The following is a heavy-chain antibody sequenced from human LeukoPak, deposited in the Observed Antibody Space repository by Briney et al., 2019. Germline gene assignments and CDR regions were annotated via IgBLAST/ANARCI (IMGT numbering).Heavy chain of an antibody. CDR1: GGSISSYY. J-gene: IGHJ4*02. CDR2: IYTSGST. D-gene: IGHD3-22*01. Sequence: SSETLSLTCTVSGGSISSYYWSWIRQPAGKGLEWIGRIYTSGSTNYNPSLKSRVTMSVDTSKNQFSLKLSSVTAADTAVYYCARAAGYYDSSGYYYFDYWGQGTLVTVSP. CDR3: ARAAGYYDSSGYYYFDY. V-gene: IGHV4-4*07.